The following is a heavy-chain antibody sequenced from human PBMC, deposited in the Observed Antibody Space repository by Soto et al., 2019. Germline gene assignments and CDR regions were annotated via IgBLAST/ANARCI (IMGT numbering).Heavy chain of an antibody. V-gene: IGHV4-59*01. CDR3: ARRYCSSTSCCFDY. CDR1: GGSISSYY. D-gene: IGHD2-2*01. CDR2: IYYSGST. J-gene: IGHJ4*02. Sequence: SETLSLTCTVSGGSISSYYWSWIRQPPGKGLEWIGYIYYSGSTNYNPSLKSRVTISVDTSKNQFSLKLSSVTAADTAVYYCARRYCSSTSCCFDYWGQGTLVTVSS.